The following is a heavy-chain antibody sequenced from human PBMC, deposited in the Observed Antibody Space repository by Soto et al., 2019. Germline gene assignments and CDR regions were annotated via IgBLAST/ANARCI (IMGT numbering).Heavy chain of an antibody. CDR1: GFTFSNAW. D-gene: IGHD6-13*01. CDR2: IKSKTDGGTT. V-gene: IGHV3-15*01. J-gene: IGHJ4*02. CDR3: TTGIGLHSSWYSSHYFDY. Sequence: PGGSLRLSCAASGFTFSNAWMSWVRQAPGKGLEWVGRIKSKTDGGTTDYAAPVKGRFTISRDDSKNTLYLQMNSLKTEDTAVYYCTTGIGLHSSWYSSHYFDYWGQGTLVTVSS.